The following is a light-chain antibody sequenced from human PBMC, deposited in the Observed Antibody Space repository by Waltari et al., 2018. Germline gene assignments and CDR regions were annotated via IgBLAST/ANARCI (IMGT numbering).Light chain of an antibody. Sequence: SSELTQDPAVSVALGQTVRITCQGDSLRSDYASWYQQKPGQAPVLVIYGKNHRPAGTPGRFSGSSSGNTASLTITGAQAEDEADYYCNSRDSSGNHRDVVFGGGTKLTVL. J-gene: IGLJ2*01. CDR2: GKN. V-gene: IGLV3-19*01. CDR3: NSRDSSGNHRDVV. CDR1: SLRSDY.